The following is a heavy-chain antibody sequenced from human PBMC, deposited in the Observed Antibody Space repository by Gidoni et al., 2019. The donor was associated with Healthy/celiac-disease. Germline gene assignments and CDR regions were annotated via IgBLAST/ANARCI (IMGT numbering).Heavy chain of an antibody. D-gene: IGHD3-9*01. CDR3: ARFNPYYDILTGYYDYYYGMDV. J-gene: IGHJ6*02. V-gene: IGHV4-61*02. Sequence: PIDTGLEWIGRIYTSGSTNYNPSLKSRVTISVDTSKNQFSLKLSSVTAADTAVYYCARFNPYYDILTGYYDYYYGMDVWGQGTTVTVSS. CDR2: IYTSGST.